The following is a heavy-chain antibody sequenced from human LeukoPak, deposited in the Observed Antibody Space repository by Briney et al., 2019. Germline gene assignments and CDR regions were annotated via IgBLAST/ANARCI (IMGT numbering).Heavy chain of an antibody. CDR1: GFTFSGYA. CDR2: ISGSGGST. Sequence: GGSLRLSCAASGFTFSGYAMSWVRQAPGKGLEWVSAISGSGGSTYYADSVKGRFTISRDNSKNTLYLQMNSLRAEDTAVYYSAKDLVVVVAATDWFDPWGQGTLVTVSS. CDR3: AKDLVVVVAATDWFDP. D-gene: IGHD2-15*01. J-gene: IGHJ5*02. V-gene: IGHV3-23*01.